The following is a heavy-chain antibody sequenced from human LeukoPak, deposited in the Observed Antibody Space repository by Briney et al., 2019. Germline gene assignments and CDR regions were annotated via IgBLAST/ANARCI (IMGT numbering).Heavy chain of an antibody. CDR3: AKVPKGGYFDY. D-gene: IGHD2-2*01. V-gene: IGHV3-30*02. CDR1: GFIFSNYG. J-gene: IGHJ4*02. CDR2: IPWDETDN. Sequence: GDSLRLSCTASGFIFSNYGLHWVRQAPAKGLEWVASIPWDETDNYYGDSVKGRFTISRDNSKNTLYLQMNSLRAEDTAVYYCAKVPKGGYFDYWGQGTLVTVSS.